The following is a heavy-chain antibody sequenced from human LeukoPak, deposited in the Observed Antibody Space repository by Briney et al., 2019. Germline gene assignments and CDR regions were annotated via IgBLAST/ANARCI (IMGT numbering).Heavy chain of an antibody. J-gene: IGHJ5*02. CDR2: IIPIFGTA. D-gene: IGHD6-13*01. V-gene: IGHV1-69*05. CDR1: GGTFSSYA. Sequence: SVKVPCKASGGTFSSYAISWVRQAPGQGLEWMGGIIPIFGTANYAQKFQGRVTITTDESTSTAYMELSSLRSEDTAVYYCARVVAAAGENLFDPWGQGTLVTLSS. CDR3: ARVVAAAGENLFDP.